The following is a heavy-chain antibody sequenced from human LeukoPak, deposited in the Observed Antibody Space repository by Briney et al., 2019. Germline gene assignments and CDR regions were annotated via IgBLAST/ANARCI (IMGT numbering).Heavy chain of an antibody. J-gene: IGHJ4*02. D-gene: IGHD3-22*01. CDR3: ARVDSSAYYAPDY. CDR1: GFTVSSNS. Sequence: KSGGSLRLSCAASGFTVSSNSMSWVRQAPGKGLEWVSSISSSSSYISYADSVKGRFTISRDNAKNSLYLQMNSLRAEDTAVYCCARVDSSAYYAPDYWGQGNPVTVSS. CDR2: ISSSSSYI. V-gene: IGHV3-21*01.